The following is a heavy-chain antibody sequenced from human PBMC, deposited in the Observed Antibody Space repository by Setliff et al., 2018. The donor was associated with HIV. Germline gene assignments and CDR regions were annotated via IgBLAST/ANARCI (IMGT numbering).Heavy chain of an antibody. CDR1: GESFSAYS. CDR2: INHSGST. CDR3: VTSSSWSSRLNF. V-gene: IGHV4-34*01. J-gene: IGHJ4*02. Sequence: SETLSLTCAVYGESFSAYSWSWIRQPPGKGLEWIGEINHSGSTNYNPSLKSRVAISVDTSKNQFSLKLNSVTAADTAVYYCVTSSSWSSRLNFWGPGMLVTVSS. D-gene: IGHD2-2*01.